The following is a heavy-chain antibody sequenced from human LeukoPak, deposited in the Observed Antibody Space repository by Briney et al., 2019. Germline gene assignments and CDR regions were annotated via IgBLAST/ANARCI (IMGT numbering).Heavy chain of an antibody. CDR1: GDSITSSAFY. Sequence: SETLSLTCTVSGDSITSSAFYWGWIRQAPGKGLEWIGNIFHGGNTHYNPSLKSRVTISVDTSKNQFSLKLSSVTAADTAVYYCARDLYSSSSGGSDPWGQGTLVTVSS. CDR3: ARDLYSSSSGGSDP. J-gene: IGHJ5*02. CDR2: IFHGGNT. D-gene: IGHD6-6*01. V-gene: IGHV4-39*07.